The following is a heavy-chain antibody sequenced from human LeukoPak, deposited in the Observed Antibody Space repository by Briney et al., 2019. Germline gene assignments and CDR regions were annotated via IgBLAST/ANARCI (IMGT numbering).Heavy chain of an antibody. Sequence: ASVEVSCKASGYTFTGYYMHWVRQAPGQGVEWMGWINPNSGGTNYAQKFQGRVTMTRDTSISTAYMELSRLRSDDTAVYYCASGYCSSTSCYRRKGADAFDIWGQGTMVTVSS. CDR3: ASGYCSSTSCYRRKGADAFDI. V-gene: IGHV1-2*02. CDR2: INPNSGGT. CDR1: GYTFTGYY. D-gene: IGHD2-2*02. J-gene: IGHJ3*02.